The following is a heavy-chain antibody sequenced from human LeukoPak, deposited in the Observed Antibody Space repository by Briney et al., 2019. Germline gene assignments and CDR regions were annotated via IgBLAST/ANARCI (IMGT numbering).Heavy chain of an antibody. J-gene: IGHJ6*02. CDR2: ISGSGGST. Sequence: GGSLRLSCAASGFTFSSYAVSWVRQAPGKGLEWVSAISGSGGSTYYADSVKGRFTISRDNSKNTLYLQMNSLRAEDTAVYYCAKLMVRGVNPSGMDVWGQGTTVTVSS. CDR1: GFTFSSYA. V-gene: IGHV3-23*01. D-gene: IGHD3-10*01. CDR3: AKLMVRGVNPSGMDV.